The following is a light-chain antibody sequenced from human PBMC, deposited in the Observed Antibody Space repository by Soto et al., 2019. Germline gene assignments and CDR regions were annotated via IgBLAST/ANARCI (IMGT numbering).Light chain of an antibody. CDR1: SSNLGAGYD. CDR3: SSYTSSSPYV. V-gene: IGLV1-40*01. J-gene: IGLJ1*01. CDR2: GNR. Sequence: QSVLTQPPSVSGAPGQRVTISCTGSSSNLGAGYDVHWYQLLPGTAPKLLIYGNRNRPSGVPDRFSGSKSGTSASLAITGLQAEDEADYYCSSYTSSSPYVFGTGTKVTVL.